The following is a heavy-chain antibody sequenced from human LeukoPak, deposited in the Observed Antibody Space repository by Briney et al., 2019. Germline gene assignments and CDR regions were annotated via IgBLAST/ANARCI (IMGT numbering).Heavy chain of an antibody. CDR1: GYTFTNYA. Sequence: ASVKVSCKASGYTFTNYAMHWVRQAPGQRLEWMGWINAGNGDTKYSQEFQGRVTITRDTSASTAYMELSSLRSEDMAVYYCARRCSSPTCFDCWGQGTLVTVSS. D-gene: IGHD2-2*01. CDR2: INAGNGDT. V-gene: IGHV1-3*03. CDR3: ARRCSSPTCFDC. J-gene: IGHJ4*02.